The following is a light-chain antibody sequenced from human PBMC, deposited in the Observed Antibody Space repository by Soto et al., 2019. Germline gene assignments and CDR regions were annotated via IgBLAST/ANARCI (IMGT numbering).Light chain of an antibody. Sequence: EIVLTQSPGTLSLSPGERATLSCRASQSVSSSYLAWYQQKPGQAPRLLIYGASSRATGIPDRFSGSGSGTDFTLTISRMEPEDFAVYYWQQYGRYLNTFGQGTKLEIK. CDR2: GAS. J-gene: IGKJ2*01. V-gene: IGKV3-20*01. CDR1: QSVSSSY. CDR3: QQYGRYLNT.